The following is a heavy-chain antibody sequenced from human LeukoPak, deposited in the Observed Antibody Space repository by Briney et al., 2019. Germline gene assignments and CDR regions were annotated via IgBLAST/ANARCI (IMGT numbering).Heavy chain of an antibody. D-gene: IGHD6-19*01. CDR1: GGSISTYS. J-gene: IGHJ5*02. CDR2: IYYSGST. V-gene: IGHV4-59*01. Sequence: KPSETLSLTCTVSGGSISTYSWTWIRQPPGKGLEWIGHIYYSGSTNYNPSLKSRVTISIDTSKNQFSLKVSSVTAADTAVYYCARAHSSGWPHMFDPWGQGTLVTVPS. CDR3: ARAHSSGWPHMFDP.